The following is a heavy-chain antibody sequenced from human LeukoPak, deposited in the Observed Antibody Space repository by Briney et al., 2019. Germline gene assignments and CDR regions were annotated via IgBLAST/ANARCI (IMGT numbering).Heavy chain of an antibody. D-gene: IGHD3-16*01. J-gene: IGHJ4*02. V-gene: IGHV4-31*03. CDR3: AITGESFDY. CDR1: GGSISSGGYY. CDR2: IYYSGST. Sequence: PSQTLSLTCTVSGGSISSGGYYWSWIRQPPGKALECIGYIYYSGSTSYNPSLKSRVTISIDRSNNQLSLKLSSVTAADTAVYYCAITGESFDYWGQGTLVTVSS.